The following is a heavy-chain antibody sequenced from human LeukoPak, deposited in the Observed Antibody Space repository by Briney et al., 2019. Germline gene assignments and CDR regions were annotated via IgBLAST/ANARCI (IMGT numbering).Heavy chain of an antibody. Sequence: SETLSLTCTVSGCSISSCSYYWGWIRQPPGKGLEWIGSIYYSGSTYYNPSLKSRVTISVDTSKNQFSLKLSSVTAADTAVYYCARHEQLATFDYWGQGTLVTVSS. CDR1: GCSISSCSYY. CDR2: IYYSGST. CDR3: ARHEQLATFDY. V-gene: IGHV4-39*01. J-gene: IGHJ4*02. D-gene: IGHD6-13*01.